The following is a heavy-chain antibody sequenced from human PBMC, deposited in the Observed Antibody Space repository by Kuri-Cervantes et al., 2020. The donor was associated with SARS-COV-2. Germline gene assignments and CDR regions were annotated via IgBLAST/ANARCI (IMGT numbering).Heavy chain of an antibody. CDR3: ARDRVGVHDS. V-gene: IGHV3-30*04. CDR2: ISYDGRNK. J-gene: IGHJ4*02. Sequence: GESLKISCAASGFTFSRYAMHWVRQAPGKGLEWVAVISYDGRNKDYTASGKGRFTISRDNSQNTLYLQMKSLRTEDTALYYCARDRVGVHDSWGQGTLVTVSS. D-gene: IGHD2-21*01. CDR1: GFTFSRYA.